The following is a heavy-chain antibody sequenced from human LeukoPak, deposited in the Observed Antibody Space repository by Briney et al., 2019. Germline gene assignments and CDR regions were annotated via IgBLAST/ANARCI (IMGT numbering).Heavy chain of an antibody. Sequence: GASVKVSCKASGYTFTSYGISWVRQAPGQGLEWMGWISAYNGNTNYAQKLQGRVTMTTDTSTSTAYMELRSLRSDDTAVYYCAREVVRGAWRYYYYMDVWGKGTTVTISS. V-gene: IGHV1-18*01. CDR2: ISAYNGNT. CDR3: AREVVRGAWRYYYYMDV. D-gene: IGHD3-10*01. J-gene: IGHJ6*03. CDR1: GYTFTSYG.